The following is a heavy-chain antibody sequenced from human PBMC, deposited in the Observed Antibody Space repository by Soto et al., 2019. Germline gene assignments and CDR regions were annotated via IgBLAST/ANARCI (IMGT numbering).Heavy chain of an antibody. CDR2: IYYSGSP. CDR3: ARHASRTNYYDSSGYPPPEYFQH. CDR1: GGSISSSSYY. V-gene: IGHV4-39*01. Sequence: SETLSLTCTVSGGSISSSSYYWGWIRQPPGKGLEWIGSIYYSGSPYYNPSLKSRVTISVDTSKNQFSLKLSSVTAADTAVYYCARHASRTNYYDSSGYPPPEYFQHWGPGTLVTVSS. D-gene: IGHD3-22*01. J-gene: IGHJ1*01.